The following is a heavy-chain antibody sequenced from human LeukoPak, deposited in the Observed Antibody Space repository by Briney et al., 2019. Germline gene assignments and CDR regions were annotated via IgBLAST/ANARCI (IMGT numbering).Heavy chain of an antibody. D-gene: IGHD3-9*01. Sequence: PGGSLRLSCAASGFTFDDYAMHWVRQAPGKGLEWVSLISWDGGSTYYADSVKGRFTISRDNSKNSLYLQMNSLRAEDTALYHCAKGQLYYDILTGAFDFDYWGQGTLVTVSS. CDR2: ISWDGGST. V-gene: IGHV3-43D*03. CDR3: AKGQLYYDILTGAFDFDY. CDR1: GFTFDDYA. J-gene: IGHJ4*02.